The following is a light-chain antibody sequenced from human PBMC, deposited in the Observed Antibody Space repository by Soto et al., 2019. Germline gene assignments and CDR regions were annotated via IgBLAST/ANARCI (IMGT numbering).Light chain of an antibody. V-gene: IGKV1-9*01. J-gene: IGKJ1*01. Sequence: IQLTQSPSSLSASMGDRVTITCRASQGIINYLAWYQQKPGKAPKLLIYGASTLQGGVPSRFSGSGSGTDFTLTVSSLQPEDLATYYCQQLSSYPPWTFGQGTKVDIK. CDR2: GAS. CDR1: QGIINY. CDR3: QQLSSYPPWT.